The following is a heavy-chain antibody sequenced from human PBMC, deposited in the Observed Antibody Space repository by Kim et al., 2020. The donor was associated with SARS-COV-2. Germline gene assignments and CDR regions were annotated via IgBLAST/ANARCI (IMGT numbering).Heavy chain of an antibody. Sequence: SVQSRFTISRDNAKNSLYLQMNSLRAEDTAVYYCARATYYYDSSGYYFDYWGQGTLVTVSS. V-gene: IGHV3-11*01. J-gene: IGHJ4*02. CDR3: ARATYYYDSSGYYFDY. D-gene: IGHD3-22*01.